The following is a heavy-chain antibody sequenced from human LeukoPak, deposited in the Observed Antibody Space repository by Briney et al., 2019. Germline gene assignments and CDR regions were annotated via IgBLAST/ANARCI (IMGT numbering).Heavy chain of an antibody. CDR3: ARGFGGATTSFDY. D-gene: IGHD1-26*01. CDR2: IYYSGTT. V-gene: IGHV4-61*01. J-gene: IGHJ4*02. CDR1: GGSVSSGTYY. Sequence: SETLSLTCTVSGGSVSSGTYYWSWIRQPPGKGLEWIGYIYYSGTTNYNPSPKSRVTISIDTSRNQFSLKLSSVTAADTAVYYCARGFGGATTSFDYWGQGTLVTVSS.